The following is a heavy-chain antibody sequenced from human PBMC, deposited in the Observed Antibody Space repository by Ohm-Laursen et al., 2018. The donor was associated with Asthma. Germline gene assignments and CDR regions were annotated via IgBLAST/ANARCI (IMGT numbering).Heavy chain of an antibody. J-gene: IGHJ4*02. CDR2: ISYDGSNK. Sequence: SLRLSCSASGFTFSSYAMHWVRQAPGKGLEWVAVISYDGSNKYYADSVKGRFTISRDNSKNTLYLQMNSLRAEDTAVYYCARSPYYYDSSGYLAGWGQGTLVTVSS. D-gene: IGHD3-22*01. CDR3: ARSPYYYDSSGYLAG. CDR1: GFTFSSYA. V-gene: IGHV3-30-3*01.